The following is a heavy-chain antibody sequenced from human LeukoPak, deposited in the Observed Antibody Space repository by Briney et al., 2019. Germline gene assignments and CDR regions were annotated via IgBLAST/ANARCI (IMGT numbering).Heavy chain of an antibody. D-gene: IGHD2-2*01. V-gene: IGHV3-66*04. CDR2: IYSDGRT. J-gene: IGHJ6*02. Sequence: GGSLRFSCAASGFTVSSSHLTWVRQAPGKGLEWVSLIYSDGRTYYADSVRGRFTISRDNSKNTLYLQMNSLRVEDTAVFYCVRPKHSSTSWLHYGMDVWGQGTTVIVSS. CDR1: GFTVSSSH. CDR3: VRPKHSSTSWLHYGMDV.